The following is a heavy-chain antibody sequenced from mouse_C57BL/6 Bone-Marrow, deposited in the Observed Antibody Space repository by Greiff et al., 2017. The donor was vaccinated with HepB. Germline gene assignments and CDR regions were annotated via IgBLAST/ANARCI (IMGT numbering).Heavy chain of an antibody. J-gene: IGHJ3*01. CDR1: GYAFTNYL. CDR3: ARRGVAWFAY. Sequence: QVQLQQSRAELVRPGTSVKVSCKASGYAFTNYLIEWVKQRPGQGLEWIGVINPGSGGTNYNEKFKGKATLTADKSSSTAYMQLRSLTSDDSAVYFCARRGVAWFAYWGQGTLVTVSA. V-gene: IGHV1-54*01. CDR2: INPGSGGT.